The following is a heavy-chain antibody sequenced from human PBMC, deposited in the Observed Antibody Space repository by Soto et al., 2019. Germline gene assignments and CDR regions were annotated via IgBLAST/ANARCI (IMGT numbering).Heavy chain of an antibody. CDR3: ARDRGSGHLRYRYYYYGMDV. CDR2: ISSSSSYI. D-gene: IGHD3-9*01. J-gene: IGHJ6*02. CDR1: GFTFSSYS. V-gene: IGHV3-21*01. Sequence: PGGSLRLSCAASGFTFSSYSMNWVRQAPGKGLEWVSSISSSSSYIYYADSVKGRFTISRDNAKNSLYLQMNSLRAEDTAVYYCARDRGSGHLRYRYYYYGMDVWGQGTTVTVSS.